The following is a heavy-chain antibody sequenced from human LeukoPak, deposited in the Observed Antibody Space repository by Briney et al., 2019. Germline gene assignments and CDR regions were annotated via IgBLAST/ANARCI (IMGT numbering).Heavy chain of an antibody. D-gene: IGHD1/OR15-1a*01. CDR2: IYHSGST. J-gene: IGHJ4*02. CDR3: ARVLTGTIYY. CDR1: GYSISSGYY. V-gene: IGHV4-38-2*02. Sequence: SETLSLTCTVSGYSISSGYYWGWIRQPPGKGLEWIGSIYHSGSTYYNPSLKSRVTISVDTPKNQFSLKLSSVTAADTAVYYCARVLTGTIYYWGQGTLVTVSS.